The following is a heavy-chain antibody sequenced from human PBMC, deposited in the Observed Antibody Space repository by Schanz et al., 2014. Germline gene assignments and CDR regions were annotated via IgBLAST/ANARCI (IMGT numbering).Heavy chain of an antibody. CDR1: GYTFTSYG. CDR2: ISPNSGDT. J-gene: IGHJ5*02. Sequence: QVQLVQSGAEVKKPGASVKVSCKASGYTFTSYGISWVRQAPGQGLEWMGWISPNSGDTNYAQKFHGWVTMTRDTSISTTDMELRSLRSDDTAVYYCARDRKRYCSAASCLHDNWFDPWGQGALVTVSS. CDR3: ARDRKRYCSAASCLHDNWFDP. D-gene: IGHD2-15*01. V-gene: IGHV1-18*01.